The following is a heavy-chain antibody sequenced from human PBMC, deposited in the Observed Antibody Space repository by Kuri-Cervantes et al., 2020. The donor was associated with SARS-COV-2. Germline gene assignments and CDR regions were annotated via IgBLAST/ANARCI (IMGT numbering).Heavy chain of an antibody. CDR1: GYTFTGYY. V-gene: IGHV1-2*04. Sequence: ASVKVSCKASGYTFTGYYMHWVRQAPGQGLEWMGWINPNSGGTNYAQKFQGWVTMTRDTSISTVYMELSRLRSDDTAVYYCARSPPFRRLLVISQGGAFDIWGQGTMVTVSS. CDR3: ARSPPFRRLLVISQGGAFDI. D-gene: IGHD3-22*01. J-gene: IGHJ3*02. CDR2: INPNSGGT.